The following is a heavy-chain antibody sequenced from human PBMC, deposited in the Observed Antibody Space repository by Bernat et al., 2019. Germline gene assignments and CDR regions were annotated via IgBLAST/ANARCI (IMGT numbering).Heavy chain of an antibody. CDR2: IWYDGSNK. J-gene: IGHJ4*02. V-gene: IGHV3-33*01. Sequence: QVQLVESGGGVVQPGRSLRLSCAASGFTFSSYGMHWVRQAPGKGLEWVAVIWYDGSNKYYADSVKGRFTISRDNAKNTLYLQMNSLRAEDTAVYYCARGRYYYDSSLDYWGQGTLVTVSS. CDR1: GFTFSSYG. D-gene: IGHD3-22*01. CDR3: ARGRYYYDSSLDY.